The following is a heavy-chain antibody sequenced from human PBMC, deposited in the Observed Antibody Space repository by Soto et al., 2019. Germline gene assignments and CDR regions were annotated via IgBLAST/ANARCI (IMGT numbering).Heavy chain of an antibody. J-gene: IGHJ6*02. CDR3: ANLWGDGYNLGQDYNGMDV. Sequence: QVQMVESGGGVVQPGRSLRLSCAASGFSFENYGMHWVRQAPGRGLEWVALIRYDGSLQYYAAAVKGRFTISRDNSKNTLFLEMNSLRAEDTAVYYCANLWGDGYNLGQDYNGMDVWGQGTTVIVSS. CDR1: GFSFENYG. CDR2: IRYDGSLQ. V-gene: IGHV3-33*06. D-gene: IGHD5-12*01.